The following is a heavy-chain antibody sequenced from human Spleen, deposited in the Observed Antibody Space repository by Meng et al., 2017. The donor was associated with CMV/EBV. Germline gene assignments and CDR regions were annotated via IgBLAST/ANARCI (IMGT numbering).Heavy chain of an antibody. D-gene: IGHD4-17*01. CDR1: GCSFSGYY. V-gene: IGHV4-34*01. Sequence: QVQSQKGGAGVLKPSGTLSPTGAGYGCSFSGYYWSWIRQPPGKGLEWIGEINQSGSTNYHSSLKSRVTISADKAKSEFSLKLSSGTGADTVLYYCARADDYVPFDYWGQGTLVTVSS. J-gene: IGHJ4*02. CDR2: INQSGST. CDR3: ARADDYVPFDY.